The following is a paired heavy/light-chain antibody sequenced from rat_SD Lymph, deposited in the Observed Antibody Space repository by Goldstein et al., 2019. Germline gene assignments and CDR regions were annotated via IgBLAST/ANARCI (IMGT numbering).Heavy chain of an antibody. D-gene: IGHD2-2*01. V-gene: IGHV2-70*01. Sequence: QVQLKESGPGLVQPSETLSLTCTVSGFSLTSYGVNWVRQPPGKGLEWMGTIWNDGSTDYNSALKSRLSISRDTSKSQVFLKMNSLQTEDTAIYLCARAGYAFDYWGQGVMVTVSS. CDR2: IWNDGST. CDR1: GFSLTSYG. CDR3: ARAGYAFDY. J-gene: IGHJ2*01.
Light chain of an antibody. CDR3: QQNYDSPYT. Sequence: DIQMTQSPASLSASLGETVTIECLASEDIYSNLAWYQQKPGKSPQLLIYYANSLNDGVPSRFSGSGSGTQYSLKINSLQSEDVSIYFCQQNYDSPYTFGAGTKLELK. J-gene: IGKJ2-3*01. V-gene: IGKV12S31*01. CDR1: EDIYSN. CDR2: YAN.